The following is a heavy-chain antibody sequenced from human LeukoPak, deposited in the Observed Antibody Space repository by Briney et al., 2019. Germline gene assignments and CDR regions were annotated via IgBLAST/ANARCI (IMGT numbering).Heavy chain of an antibody. CDR2: INPNSGGT. D-gene: IGHD2-2*01. J-gene: IGHJ5*02. CDR1: GYTFTGYY. CDR3: ARDRASENCSSTGCYYYNWFDP. V-gene: IGHV1-2*04. Sequence: ASVKVSCKASGYTFTGYYMHWVRQAPGQGLEWMGWINPNSGGTNYAQKFQSWVTMTRDTSISTAYMELSRLRSDDTAVYYCARDRASENCSSTGCYYYNWFDPWGQGTLVTVSS.